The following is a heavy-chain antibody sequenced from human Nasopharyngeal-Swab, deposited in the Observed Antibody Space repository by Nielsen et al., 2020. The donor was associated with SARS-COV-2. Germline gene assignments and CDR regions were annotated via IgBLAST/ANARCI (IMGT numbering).Heavy chain of an antibody. Sequence: RQAPRKGLEWIGYIYYSGSTYYNPSLKSRVTISVDTSKNQFSLKLSSVTAADTAVYYCAREGNCSGGSCYSYFDYWGQGTLVTVSS. J-gene: IGHJ4*02. CDR3: AREGNCSGGSCYSYFDY. D-gene: IGHD2-15*01. CDR2: IYYSGST. V-gene: IGHV4-30-4*01.